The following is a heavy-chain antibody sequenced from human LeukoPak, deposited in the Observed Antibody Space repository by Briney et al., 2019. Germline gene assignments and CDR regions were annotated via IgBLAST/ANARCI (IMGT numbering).Heavy chain of an antibody. J-gene: IGHJ3*02. CDR2: IYYSGST. CDR1: GGSISSSSYY. V-gene: IGHV4-39*07. D-gene: IGHD3-22*01. CDR3: ARGQTLTLILGDAFDI. Sequence: SETLSLTCTVSGGSISSSSYYWGWIRQPPGKGLEWIGSIYYSGSTYYNPSLKSRVTISVDTSKNQFSLKLSSVTAADTAVYYCARGQTLTLILGDAFDIWGQGTMVTVSS.